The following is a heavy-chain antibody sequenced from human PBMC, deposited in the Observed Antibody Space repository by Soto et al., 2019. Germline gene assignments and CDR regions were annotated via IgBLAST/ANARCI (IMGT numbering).Heavy chain of an antibody. CDR2: ISYDGSKE. D-gene: IGHD2-15*01. CDR1: RFTFSDYG. CDR3: ARDKSNRWTLDY. J-gene: IGHJ4*02. Sequence: QVQLVESGGGVVQPGRSLRLSCAASRFTFSDYGMHWVRQAPGKGLEWVAVISYDGSKEYYADSVEGRFTISRDKSTNTLYLQRDRRRAEDTAVYYCARDKSNRWTLDYGGKGTRVTVSS. V-gene: IGHV3-30*03.